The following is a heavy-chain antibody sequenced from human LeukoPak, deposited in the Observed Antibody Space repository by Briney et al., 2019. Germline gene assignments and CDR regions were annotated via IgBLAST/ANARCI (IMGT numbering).Heavy chain of an antibody. CDR1: DGSISSYY. Sequence: SETLSLTCTVSDGSISSYYWSWIRQPPGKGLEWIGYISYSGSTNYNPSLKSRVTMSLDTSKNQFSLKLSSVTAADTAVYYCARGLRAYYFDGSGHFDSWGQGTLITVSS. CDR2: ISYSGST. CDR3: ARGLRAYYFDGSGHFDS. J-gene: IGHJ4*02. D-gene: IGHD3-22*01. V-gene: IGHV4-59*01.